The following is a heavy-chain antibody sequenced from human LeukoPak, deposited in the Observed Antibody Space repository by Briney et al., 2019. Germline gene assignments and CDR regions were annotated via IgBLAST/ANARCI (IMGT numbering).Heavy chain of an antibody. CDR3: AKDRAGVVVPAAWDLDY. J-gene: IGHJ4*02. CDR2: ISYDGSNK. Sequence: PGRSLILSCAASGFTFSSYGMHWVRQAPGKGLEWVAVISYDGSNKYYADSVKGRFTISRDNSKNTLYLQMNSLRAEDTAVYYCAKDRAGVVVPAAWDLDYWGQGTLVTVSS. V-gene: IGHV3-30*18. CDR1: GFTFSSYG. D-gene: IGHD2-2*01.